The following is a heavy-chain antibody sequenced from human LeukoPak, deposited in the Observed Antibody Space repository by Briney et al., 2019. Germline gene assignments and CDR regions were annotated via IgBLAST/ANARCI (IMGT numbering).Heavy chain of an antibody. D-gene: IGHD5-24*01. Sequence: GGSLRLSCAASGFSFSSYAMSWVRQTPGKGLEWVSSTGGSGGSTHYTDSVKGRFTVSRDNSKNTLNLQMNSLRAEDTAVYYCAKGGVEMASIPNYFDYWGQGTLVTVSS. V-gene: IGHV3-23*01. J-gene: IGHJ4*02. CDR1: GFSFSSYA. CDR3: AKGGVEMASIPNYFDY. CDR2: TGGSGGST.